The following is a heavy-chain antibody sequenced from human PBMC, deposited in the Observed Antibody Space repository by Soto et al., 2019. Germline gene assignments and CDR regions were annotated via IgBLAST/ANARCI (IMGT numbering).Heavy chain of an antibody. CDR1: GFTFSSYW. D-gene: IGHD2-15*01. Sequence: EVQLVEPGGGLVQPGGSLRLSCAASGFTFSSYWMHWVRQAPGKGLVWVSRINSDGSSTSYADSVKGRFTISRDNPKNTLYLQMNSLRAEDTAVYYCVRTSLVVAAATREDYWGQGTLVTVSS. V-gene: IGHV3-74*01. CDR2: INSDGSST. J-gene: IGHJ4*02. CDR3: VRTSLVVAAATREDY.